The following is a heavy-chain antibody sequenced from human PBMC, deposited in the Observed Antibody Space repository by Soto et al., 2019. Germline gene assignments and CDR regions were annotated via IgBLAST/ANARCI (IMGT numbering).Heavy chain of an antibody. CDR1: GGSISSSSYY. CDR3: ARPWEVRGVPDAFDI. D-gene: IGHD3-10*01. J-gene: IGHJ3*02. V-gene: IGHV4-39*01. CDR2: IYYSGST. Sequence: ASETLSLTCTISGGSISSSSYYLGWIRQPPGNGLEWIGSIYYSGSTYYNPSLKSRVTISVDTSKNQFSLKLSSVTAADTAVYYCARPWEVRGVPDAFDIWGQGTMVTVSS.